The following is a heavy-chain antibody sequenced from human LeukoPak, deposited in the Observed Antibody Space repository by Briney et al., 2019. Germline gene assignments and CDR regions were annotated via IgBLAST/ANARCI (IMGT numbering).Heavy chain of an antibody. CDR3: ARESEAAGTYYLDH. J-gene: IGHJ4*02. CDR1: GLTFNEFW. CDR2: IHKDGLHT. V-gene: IGHV3-74*01. Sequence: GGSLRLSCAASGLTFNEFWMHWVRQVPGKGLMWVSRIHKDGLHTWYADSMKGRFTISRDNAENTVYLHLNSLRVEDTAVYYCARESEAAGTYYLDHWGQGNLVTVSS. D-gene: IGHD6-25*01.